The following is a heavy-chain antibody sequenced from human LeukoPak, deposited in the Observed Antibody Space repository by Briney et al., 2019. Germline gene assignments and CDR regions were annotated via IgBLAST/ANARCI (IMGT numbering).Heavy chain of an antibody. CDR3: ARGIKAWGTRGSYFDY. V-gene: IGHV4-59*01. J-gene: IGHJ4*02. Sequence: PSETLSLTCTVSDGSISSYYWSWIRQPPGKGLEWIGYIYYSGSTNYNPSLKSRVTISVDTSKNQFSLKLSSVTAADTAVYYCARGIKAWGTRGSYFDYWGQGTLVTVSS. CDR2: IYYSGST. CDR1: DGSISSYY. D-gene: IGHD3-16*01.